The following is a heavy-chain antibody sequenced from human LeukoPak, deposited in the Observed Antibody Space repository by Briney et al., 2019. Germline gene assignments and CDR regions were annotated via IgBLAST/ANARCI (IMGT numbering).Heavy chain of an antibody. J-gene: IGHJ4*02. D-gene: IGHD1-1*01. Sequence: PGGSLRLSCAASGFTFSTYAVNWVRQAPGKGLEWVSTISGSGDSTYYADSVKGRFTISRDNSKNTLYLQMNSLRAEDTAVYYCARVVPGTSGTFDYWGQGTLVTVAS. CDR3: ARVVPGTSGTFDY. V-gene: IGHV3-23*01. CDR2: ISGSGDST. CDR1: GFTFSTYA.